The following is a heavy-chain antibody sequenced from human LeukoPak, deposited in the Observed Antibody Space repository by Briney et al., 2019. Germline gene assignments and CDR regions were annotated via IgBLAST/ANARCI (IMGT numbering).Heavy chain of an antibody. V-gene: IGHV4-59*08. Sequence: SETLSLTCTVSGGSISSYYWSWVRQPPGKGLEWIGYIYYSGSTNHNPSLKSRVTIPVDTSKNQFSLKLSSVTAADTAVYYCARHPGGVVGASFYYGMDVWGQGTTVTVSS. CDR3: ARHPGGVVGASFYYGMDV. CDR2: IYYSGST. D-gene: IGHD2-15*01. CDR1: GGSISSYY. J-gene: IGHJ6*02.